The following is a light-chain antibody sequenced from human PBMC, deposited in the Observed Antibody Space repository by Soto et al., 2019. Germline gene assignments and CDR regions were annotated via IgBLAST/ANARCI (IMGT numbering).Light chain of an antibody. J-gene: IGKJ4*01. CDR3: QQRSNWPPKLT. V-gene: IGKV3-11*01. Sequence: EIVLTQSPATLSFSPGERATLSCRASQGVSSYLAWYQQKPGQAPRLLIYDASNRATGIPARFSGSGSGTDFTLTNSSLEPEDFAVYYCQQRSNWPPKLTFGGGTKVEIK. CDR2: DAS. CDR1: QGVSSY.